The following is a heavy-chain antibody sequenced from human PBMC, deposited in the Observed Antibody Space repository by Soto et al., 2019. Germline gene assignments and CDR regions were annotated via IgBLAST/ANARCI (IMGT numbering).Heavy chain of an antibody. V-gene: IGHV3-48*02. Sequence: EVQLVESGGGLVQPGGSLRLSCAASGFTFSSYSMNWVRQAPGKGLEWVSYICTSGSTIYYADSVEGRFTISRDNAKNSLYLQMNSLRDEDTAVYYCARARGYSYGYVDYWGQGTLVTVSS. CDR1: GFTFSSYS. CDR2: ICTSGSTI. J-gene: IGHJ4*02. D-gene: IGHD5-18*01. CDR3: ARARGYSYGYVDY.